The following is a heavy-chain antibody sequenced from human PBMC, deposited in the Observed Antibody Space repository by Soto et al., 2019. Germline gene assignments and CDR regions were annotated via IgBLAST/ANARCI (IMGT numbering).Heavy chain of an antibody. Sequence: VGSLRLSCVASGFTFSDYAMAWVRQSPGKGLEWVSSISGSGGSTYYADSVKGRFTISRDNSKNTVFLQMNSLRAEDTAVYYCAKDHGMDVWGQGATVTVSS. CDR1: GFTFSDYA. V-gene: IGHV3-23*01. CDR2: ISGSGGST. CDR3: AKDHGMDV. J-gene: IGHJ6*02.